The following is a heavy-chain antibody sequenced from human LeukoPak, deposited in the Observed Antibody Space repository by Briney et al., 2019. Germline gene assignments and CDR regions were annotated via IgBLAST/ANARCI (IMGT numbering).Heavy chain of an antibody. CDR2: IIPIFGTA. D-gene: IGHD3-10*01. J-gene: IGHJ4*02. V-gene: IGHV1-69*13. Sequence: SVKVSCKASGYTFTSNYMHWVRQAPGQGLEWMGGIIPIFGTANYAQKFQGRVTITADESTSTAYMELSSLRSEDTAVYYCARGEQGLLWFGELLSHWGQGTLVTVSS. CDR1: GYTFTSNY. CDR3: ARGEQGLLWFGELLSH.